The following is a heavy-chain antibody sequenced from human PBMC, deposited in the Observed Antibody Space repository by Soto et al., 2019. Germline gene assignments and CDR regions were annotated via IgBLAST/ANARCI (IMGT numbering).Heavy chain of an antibody. J-gene: IGHJ5*02. CDR3: ARGGYFFIVVEGAATVYNWLEP. CDR2: MNPNSGNT. V-gene: IGHV1-8*01. CDR1: GYTFTSYD. Sequence: ASVKVCCKASGYTFTSYDINWVRQATGQGLEWMGWMNPNSGNTGYAQKFQGRVTMTRNTSISTAYMELSSLRSEDTAVYYCARGGYFFIVVEGAATVYNWLEPWGQGTLVRVSS. D-gene: IGHD2-15*01.